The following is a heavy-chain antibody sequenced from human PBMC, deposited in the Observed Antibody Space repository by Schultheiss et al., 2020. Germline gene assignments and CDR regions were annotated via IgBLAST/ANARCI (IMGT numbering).Heavy chain of an antibody. V-gene: IGHV3-48*03. Sequence: GGSLRLSCAASGFTFSSYEMNWVRQAPGKGLEWVSYISSSGSTIYYADSVKGRFTISRDNAKNSLYLQMNSLRAEDTAVYYCARDGGYCSSTSCYFYYYYYYCMDVWGQGTTVTVSS. J-gene: IGHJ6*02. CDR3: ARDGGYCSSTSCYFYYYYYYCMDV. D-gene: IGHD2-2*01. CDR2: ISSSGSTI. CDR1: GFTFSSYE.